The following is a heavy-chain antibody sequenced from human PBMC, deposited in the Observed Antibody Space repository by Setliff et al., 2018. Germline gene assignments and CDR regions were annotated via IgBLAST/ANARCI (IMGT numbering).Heavy chain of an antibody. V-gene: IGHV1-46*01. CDR3: ARDVFPYHYEGAFDI. Sequence: ASVKVSCKASGYTFTSHYMHWVRQTPGLGLEWMGTINPSSGRTSYAQKFQGRVTMTRDTSTSTVYMDMSSLRSEDTAVYYCARDVFPYHYEGAFDIWGQGTMGTVSS. CDR1: GYTFTSHY. CDR2: INPSSGRT. J-gene: IGHJ3*02. D-gene: IGHD3-22*01.